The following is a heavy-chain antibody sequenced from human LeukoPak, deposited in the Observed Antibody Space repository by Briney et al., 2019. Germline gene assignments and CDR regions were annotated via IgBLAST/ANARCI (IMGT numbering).Heavy chain of an antibody. CDR1: GGSISSYY. V-gene: IGHV4-4*07. D-gene: IGHD2-2*01. CDR3: ARALYCSSTSCFYFDY. Sequence: SETLSLTCTVSGGSISSYYWSWIRQPAGKGLEWIGRIYSSGSTNYNPSLTSRVTMSVDTSKNQFSLKLTSVTAADTAVYYCARALYCSSTSCFYFDYWGQGTLVTVSS. CDR2: IYSSGST. J-gene: IGHJ4*02.